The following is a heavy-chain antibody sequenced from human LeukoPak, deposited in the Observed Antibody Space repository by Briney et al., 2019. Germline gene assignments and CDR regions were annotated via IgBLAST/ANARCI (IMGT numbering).Heavy chain of an antibody. D-gene: IGHD3-16*01. CDR2: IGGTGVRT. Sequence: GGSLRLSCASYGFTFSSHAITWVRQAPGKGLGRVSPIGGTGVRTYYADSVKGRFTISRDNSKNTLYLQINSLRAEDTAVYFCAKDRLGGPYFFHYWGQGTLVTVSS. CDR1: GFTFSSHA. J-gene: IGHJ4*02. CDR3: AKDRLGGPYFFHY. V-gene: IGHV3-23*01.